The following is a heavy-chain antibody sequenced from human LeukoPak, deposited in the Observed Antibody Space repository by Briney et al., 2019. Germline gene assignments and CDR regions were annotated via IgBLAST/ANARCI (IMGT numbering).Heavy chain of an antibody. CDR2: IYYSGST. CDR3: ARALFYYGSGRTFDY. CDR1: GGSISSSSYY. Sequence: SETLSLTCTVSGGSISSSSYYWGWIRQPPGKGLEWIGSIYYSGSTYYNPSLKSRVTISVDTSKNQFSLKLSSVTAADTAVYYCARALFYYGSGRTFDYWGQGTLVTVSS. D-gene: IGHD3-10*01. V-gene: IGHV4-39*01. J-gene: IGHJ4*02.